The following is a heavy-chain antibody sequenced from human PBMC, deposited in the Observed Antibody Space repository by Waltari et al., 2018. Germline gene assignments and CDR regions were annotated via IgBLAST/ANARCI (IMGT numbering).Heavy chain of an antibody. Sequence: QVQLVQSGAEVKKPGASVKVSCKASGYTFTSYAMHWVRQAPGRRLEWMGWINAGNGNTKYSQKFQGGVTITRDTSASTAYMELSSLRSEDTAVYYCARDRRGITMVRGVINWFDPWGQGTLVTVSS. J-gene: IGHJ5*02. V-gene: IGHV1-3*01. CDR1: GYTFTSYA. D-gene: IGHD3-10*01. CDR2: INAGNGNT. CDR3: ARDRRGITMVRGVINWFDP.